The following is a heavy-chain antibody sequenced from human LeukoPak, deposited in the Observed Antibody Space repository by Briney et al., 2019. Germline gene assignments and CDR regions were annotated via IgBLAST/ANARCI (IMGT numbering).Heavy chain of an antibody. CDR1: GGSISSYY. V-gene: IGHV4-59*01. D-gene: IGHD1-26*01. J-gene: IGHJ4*02. Sequence: SETLSLTCTVSGGSISSYYWSWIRQPPAKGLEWIGYIYYSGSTNYNPSLKSRVTISVDTSKNQFFLKLSSVTAADAAVYYCARDSPSGSYDYWGQGTLVTVSS. CDR2: IYYSGST. CDR3: ARDSPSGSYDY.